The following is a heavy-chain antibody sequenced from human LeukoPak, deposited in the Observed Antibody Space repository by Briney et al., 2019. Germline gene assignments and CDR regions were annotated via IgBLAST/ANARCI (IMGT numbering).Heavy chain of an antibody. CDR1: GFTFSSYS. V-gene: IGHV3-21*01. D-gene: IGHD6-19*01. CDR2: ISSSGTYK. Sequence: SGGSLRFPCAVSGFTFSSYSMSWVRQAPGKGLEWVSSISSSGTYKYYADSVKGRFTIPRDNAKNSLYLQMNSLRAEDTAVYYCAKGKDSVAGATNDDGGQGTLVTVSS. CDR3: AKGKDSVAGATNDD. J-gene: IGHJ4*02.